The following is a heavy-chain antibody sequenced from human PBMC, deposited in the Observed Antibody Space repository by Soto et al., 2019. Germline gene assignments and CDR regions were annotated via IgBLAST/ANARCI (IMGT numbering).Heavy chain of an antibody. CDR1: GYSFINFY. CDR3: ARGAAVAGGNNWYDP. J-gene: IGHJ5*02. Sequence: GASVKVSCKASGYSFINFYVHWVRQAPGQGLVWMGIINFSGGGTTYAQKFQGRVTMTRGTSTNTVYMQLTSLRSDDTAVYYCARGAAVAGGNNWYDPWGQGTLVTVSS. D-gene: IGHD6-19*01. CDR2: INFSGGGT. V-gene: IGHV1-46*01.